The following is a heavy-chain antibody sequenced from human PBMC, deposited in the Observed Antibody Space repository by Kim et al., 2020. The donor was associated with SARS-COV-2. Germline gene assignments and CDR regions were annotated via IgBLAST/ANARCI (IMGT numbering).Heavy chain of an antibody. CDR3: AREYTSGWSRVDY. Sequence: GGSLRLSCAASGFTFSSYEMNWVRQAPGKGLEWVSYISSSGSTIYYADSVKGRFTISRDNAKNSLYLQMNSLRAEDTAVYYFAREYTSGWSRVDYWGQGTLLTVSS. D-gene: IGHD6-19*01. J-gene: IGHJ4*02. CDR1: GFTFSSYE. V-gene: IGHV3-48*03. CDR2: ISSSGSTI.